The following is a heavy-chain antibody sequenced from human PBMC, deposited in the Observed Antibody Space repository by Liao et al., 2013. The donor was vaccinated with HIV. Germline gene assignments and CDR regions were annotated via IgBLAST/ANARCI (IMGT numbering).Heavy chain of an antibody. CDR2: IYTSGST. Sequence: QVQLQESGPGLVKPSQTLSLTCFVSGGSISNGSYYWSWIRQPAGKGLEWIGRIYTSGSTNYNPSLKSRVTLSLDTSKNQFSLKLSYVTAADTAVYYCAREGGLNLIDYWGQGTLVTVSS. J-gene: IGHJ4*02. D-gene: IGHD3-16*01. V-gene: IGHV4-61*02. CDR3: AREGGLNLIDY. CDR1: GGSISNGSYY.